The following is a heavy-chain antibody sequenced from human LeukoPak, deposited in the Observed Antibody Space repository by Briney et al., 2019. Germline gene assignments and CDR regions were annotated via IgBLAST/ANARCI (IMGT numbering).Heavy chain of an antibody. CDR1: GFTFSSYG. D-gene: IGHD6-19*01. V-gene: IGHV3-33*01. CDR2: IWYDGSNK. J-gene: IGHJ5*02. CDR3: ARDEGGSGWKT. Sequence: PGRSLRLSCAASGFTFSSYGMHWVRQAPGKGLEWVVVIWYDGSNKYYADSVKGRFTISRDNSKNTLYLQMNSLRAEDTAVYYCARDEGGSGWKTWGQGTLVTVSS.